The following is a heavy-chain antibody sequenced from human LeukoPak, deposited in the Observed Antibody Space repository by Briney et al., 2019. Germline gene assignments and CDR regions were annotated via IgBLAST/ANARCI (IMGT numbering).Heavy chain of an antibody. CDR1: DYSFTCYF. CDR3: ARFAVVITNDY. J-gene: IGHJ4*02. D-gene: IGHD3-10*01. Sequence: ASVRVSCKASDYSFTCYFMHWVRQAPGQGLEWMGWINPDSGGTKYAQKFQGRVTMARDTSTSTAYMELSGLTSDDTAVYYCARFAVVITNDYWGQGTLVTVSS. CDR2: INPDSGGT. V-gene: IGHV1-2*02.